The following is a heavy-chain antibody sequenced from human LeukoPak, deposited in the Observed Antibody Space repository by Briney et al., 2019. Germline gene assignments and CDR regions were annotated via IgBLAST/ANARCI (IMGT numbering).Heavy chain of an antibody. D-gene: IGHD3-9*01. Sequence: GGSLRLSCAASGFTFSRSAMHWVRQAPGKGLEWVAIISYDGGNKYYADSVKGRFTISRDNAKNSLYLQMNSLRAEDTAVYYCASYIQYFTMDVWGKGTTVTISS. CDR2: ISYDGGNK. V-gene: IGHV3-30*04. CDR1: GFTFSRSA. J-gene: IGHJ6*03. CDR3: ASYIQYFTMDV.